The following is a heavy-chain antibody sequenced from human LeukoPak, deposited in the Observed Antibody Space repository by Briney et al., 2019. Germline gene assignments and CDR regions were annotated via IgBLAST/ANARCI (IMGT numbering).Heavy chain of an antibody. CDR1: GFTFSSYA. CDR3: AKDLSGYSSSSACSY. V-gene: IGHV3-23*01. Sequence: GGSLRLSCAASGFTFSSYAMSWVRQAPGKGLEWVSAISGSGGSTYYTDSGNGRLTISRDNSKYTLYLQMKTLRAEDTAVYYCAKDLSGYSSSSACSYWGQGTLVTVSS. J-gene: IGHJ4*02. CDR2: ISGSGGST. D-gene: IGHD6-6*01.